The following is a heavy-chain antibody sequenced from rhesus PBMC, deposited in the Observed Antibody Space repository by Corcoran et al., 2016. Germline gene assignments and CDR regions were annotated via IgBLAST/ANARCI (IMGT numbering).Heavy chain of an antibody. Sequence: QLQLQESGPGLVKPSETLSLTCAVSGYSISRGYGWSWIRQSPGKGLEWISFISYSVSTSYNPSLKSRVTISRDTSKNQFSLNLNSVTAADTAVYYCVRDNNNYVYWYFDLWGPGTPITISS. CDR2: ISYSVST. J-gene: IGHJ2*01. D-gene: IGHD3-22*01. CDR1: GYSISRGYG. V-gene: IGHV4-122*02. CDR3: VRDNNNYVYWYFDL.